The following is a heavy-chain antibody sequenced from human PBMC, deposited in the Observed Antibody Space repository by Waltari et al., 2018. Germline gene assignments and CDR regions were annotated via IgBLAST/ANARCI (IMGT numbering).Heavy chain of an antibody. D-gene: IGHD3-16*01. Sequence: EVQLAESGGAVVRPGGSLRLTCVASGFKFNDYGMSWVRRVTGKGLVWVSGITWNGGIISSSDSVKGRFTITRDNDKNSLSLQMTSLRVEDTALYYCARYLNWGLPRFDNWGQGTQVTVSS. CDR3: ARYLNWGLPRFDN. V-gene: IGHV3-20*04. CDR1: GFKFNDYG. J-gene: IGHJ4*02. CDR2: ITWNGGII.